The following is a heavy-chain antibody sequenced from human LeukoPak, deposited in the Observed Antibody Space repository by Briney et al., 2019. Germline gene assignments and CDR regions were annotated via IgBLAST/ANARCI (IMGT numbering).Heavy chain of an antibody. CDR2: ITPIFGTA. J-gene: IGHJ4*02. CDR1: GGTFSSYA. Sequence: GSSVKVSCKASGGTFSSYAISWVRQAPGQGLEWMGGITPIFGTANYAQKFQGRVTITADKSTSTAYMELSSLRSEDTAVYYCARVRSLRYFDWPYDYWGQGTLVTVSS. V-gene: IGHV1-69*06. CDR3: ARVRSLRYFDWPYDY. D-gene: IGHD3-9*01.